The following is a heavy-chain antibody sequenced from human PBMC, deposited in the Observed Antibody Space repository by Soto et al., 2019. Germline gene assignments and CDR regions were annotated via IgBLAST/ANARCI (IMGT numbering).Heavy chain of an antibody. CDR2: ISYDGSNK. CDR3: ARERYSYGDGPIDY. CDR1: GFTFSSYA. D-gene: IGHD5-18*01. J-gene: IGHJ4*02. V-gene: IGHV3-30-3*01. Sequence: QVQLVESGGGVVQPGRSLRLSCAASGFTFSSYAMHWVRQAPGKGLEWVAVISYDGSNKYYADSVKGRFTISRDNSKNALYLQMNSLRAEDTAVYYCARERYSYGDGPIDYGGQGTLVTVSS.